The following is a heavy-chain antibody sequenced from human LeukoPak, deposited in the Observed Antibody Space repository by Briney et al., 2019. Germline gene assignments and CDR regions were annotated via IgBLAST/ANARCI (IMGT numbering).Heavy chain of an antibody. J-gene: IGHJ4*02. V-gene: IGHV4-59*01. CDR1: GFTFSTYS. CDR2: IYYSGST. D-gene: IGHD6-19*01. CDR3: ARSPGYSSGWFNY. Sequence: GSLRLSCAASGFTFSTYSMNWIRQPPGKGLEWIGYIYYSGSTYYNPSLKSRVTISVDTSKNQFSLKLSSVTAADTAVYYCARSPGYSSGWFNYWGQGTLVTVSS.